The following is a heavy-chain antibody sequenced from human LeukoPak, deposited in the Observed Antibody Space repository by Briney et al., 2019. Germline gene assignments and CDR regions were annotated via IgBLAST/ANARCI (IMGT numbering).Heavy chain of an antibody. J-gene: IGHJ4*02. CDR1: GFTFSSYA. Sequence: GGSLRLSCAASGFTFSSYAMHWVRQAPGKGLEWVAVISYDGSNKYYADSVKGRFTISRDNSKNTLYLQMNSLRAEDTAVYYCARDLYEGSSLEFYFDYWGQGTLVTVSS. V-gene: IGHV3-30*04. CDR3: ARDLYEGSSLEFYFDY. CDR2: ISYDGSNK. D-gene: IGHD6-13*01.